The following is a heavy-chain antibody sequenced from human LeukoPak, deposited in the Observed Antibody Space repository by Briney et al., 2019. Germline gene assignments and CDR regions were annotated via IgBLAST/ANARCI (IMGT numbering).Heavy chain of an antibody. CDR3: ARGGDIVVVPAAETDAFDI. J-gene: IGHJ3*02. D-gene: IGHD2-2*01. CDR2: IYHSGST. Sequence: SQTLSLTCTVSGGSISSGGYYWSWIRQPPGKGLEWIGYIYHSGSTYYNPSLKSRVTISVDRSKNQFSLKLSSVTAADTAVYYCARGGDIVVVPAAETDAFDIWGQGTMVTVSS. V-gene: IGHV4-30-2*01. CDR1: GGSISSGGYY.